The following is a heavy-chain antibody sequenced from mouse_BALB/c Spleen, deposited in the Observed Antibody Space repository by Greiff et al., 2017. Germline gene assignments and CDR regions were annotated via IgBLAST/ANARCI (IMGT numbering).Heavy chain of an antibody. V-gene: IGHV1-87*01. D-gene: IGHD1-1*01. CDR1: GYTFTSYW. CDR3: ARPYYYGSSIYAMDY. Sequence: QVQLQQSGAELARPGASVKLSCKASGYTFTSYWMQWVKQRPGQGLEWIGAIYPGDGDTRYTQKFKGKATLTADKSSSTAYMQLSSLASEDSAVYYCARPYYYGSSIYAMDYWGQGTSVTVSS. CDR2: IYPGDGDT. J-gene: IGHJ4*01.